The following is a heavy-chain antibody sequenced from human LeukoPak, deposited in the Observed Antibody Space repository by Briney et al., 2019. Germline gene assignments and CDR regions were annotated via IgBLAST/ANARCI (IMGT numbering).Heavy chain of an antibody. Sequence: SQTLSLTCAVSGGSISSGGYYWSWIRQHPGKGLEWIGYIYYSGSTYYNPSLKSRVTISVDTSKNQFSLKLSSVTAADTAVYYCARVGYCSGGSCSSDYWGQGTLVTVSS. V-gene: IGHV4-30-4*08. CDR1: GGSISSGGYY. CDR3: ARVGYCSGGSCSSDY. D-gene: IGHD2-15*01. J-gene: IGHJ4*02. CDR2: IYYSGST.